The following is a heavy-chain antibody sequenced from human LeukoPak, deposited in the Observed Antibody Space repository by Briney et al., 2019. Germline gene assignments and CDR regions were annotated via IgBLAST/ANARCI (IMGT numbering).Heavy chain of an antibody. V-gene: IGHV1-24*01. Sequence: GASVKVSCKVSGYILTELSIHWVRQAPGKGLEWMGSFDPENAKTTSAQTFKGRVTVTEDTSTDTAYMELRSLRSDDTAIYYCVIMSHTVVPTARIYYYMDIWGTGTTVIVSS. J-gene: IGHJ6*03. CDR2: FDPENAKT. CDR1: GYILTELS. CDR3: VIMSHTVVPTARIYYYMDI. D-gene: IGHD1-1*01.